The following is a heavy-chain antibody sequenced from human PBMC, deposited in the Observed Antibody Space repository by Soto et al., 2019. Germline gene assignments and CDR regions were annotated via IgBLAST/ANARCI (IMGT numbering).Heavy chain of an antibody. CDR2: INAGNGNT. Sequence: QVQLVQSGAEEKKPGASVKVSCKASGYTFTSYAMHWVRQAPGQRLEWMGWINAGNGNTKYSQKFQGRVTITRDTPASTVYMELSSLRSGDTAVYYCARGITLPTPLDHWGQGTLVTVSS. V-gene: IGHV1-3*05. CDR1: GYTFTSYA. J-gene: IGHJ4*02. D-gene: IGHD1-20*01. CDR3: ARGITLPTPLDH.